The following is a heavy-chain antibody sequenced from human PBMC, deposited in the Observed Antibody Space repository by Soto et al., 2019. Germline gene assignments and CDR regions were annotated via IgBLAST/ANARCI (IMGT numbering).Heavy chain of an antibody. CDR2: IFHTGST. D-gene: IGHD2-8*02. V-gene: IGHV4-4*09. J-gene: IGHJ5*02. CDR1: RVSISDYF. CDR3: ATQRLCTGGHCWNWFDP. Sequence: QVQLQESGPGLVKPSETLSLTCTVSRVSISDYFWSWIRQAPGKGLEWIGYIFHTGSTNYNPSLTRRVTISLDTSKKQFPLKLNSVTAADTAVYYCATQRLCTGGHCWNWFDPWGQGTLVTVSS.